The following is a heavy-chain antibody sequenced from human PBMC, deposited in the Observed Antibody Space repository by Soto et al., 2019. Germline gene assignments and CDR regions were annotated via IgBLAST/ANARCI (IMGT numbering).Heavy chain of an antibody. CDR3: TTISSTDDY. Sequence: PGGSLRLSCAASGSTFSNHWMSWVRQAPGKGLEWVANIKQDGSEKHYVDSVKGRFTISRDNAKTSVFLQMNSLRVEDTAVYYCTTISSTDDYWGQGTLVTVSS. CDR2: IKQDGSEK. CDR1: GSTFSNHW. J-gene: IGHJ4*02. V-gene: IGHV3-7*01. D-gene: IGHD2-2*01.